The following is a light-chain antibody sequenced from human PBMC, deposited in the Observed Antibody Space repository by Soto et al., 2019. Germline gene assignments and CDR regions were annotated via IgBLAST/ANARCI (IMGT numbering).Light chain of an antibody. CDR2: DAS. J-gene: IGKJ1*01. CDR1: QSVSSTH. V-gene: IGKV3D-20*02. Sequence: ENVLTQSPGTLSFSPGERATLSCRTSQSVSSTHLAWYQQKPGQAPRLLIYDASSRAAGIPARFSGSGSGTDFTLTISSLEPEDFAIYYCQHRSDWPWTFGQGTKVDIK. CDR3: QHRSDWPWT.